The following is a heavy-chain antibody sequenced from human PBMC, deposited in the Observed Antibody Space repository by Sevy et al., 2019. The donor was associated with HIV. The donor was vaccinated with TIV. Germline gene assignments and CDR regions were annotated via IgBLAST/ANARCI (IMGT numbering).Heavy chain of an antibody. CDR1: GGTFSSYA. V-gene: IGHV1-69*13. J-gene: IGHJ4*02. CDR2: IIPIFGTA. D-gene: IGHD3-22*01. Sequence: ASVKVSCKASGGTFSSYAISWVRQAPGQGLEWMGGIIPIFGTANYAQKFQGRVTITADESTSTAYMELSSLRSEDTAVYYCARDDSSGQYYFDDWGQGTLVTVSS. CDR3: ARDDSSGQYYFDD.